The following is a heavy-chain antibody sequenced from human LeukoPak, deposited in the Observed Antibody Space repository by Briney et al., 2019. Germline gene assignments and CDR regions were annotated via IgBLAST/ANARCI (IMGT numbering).Heavy chain of an antibody. V-gene: IGHV3-21*01. CDR1: GFTFSSYS. CDR3: ARAWSIAARPDAFDI. D-gene: IGHD6-6*01. CDR2: ISSSSSYI. J-gene: IGHJ3*02. Sequence: PGGSLRLSCAASGFTFSSYSMNWVRQAPGKGLEWVSSISSSSSYIYYADSVKGRFTISRDNAKNSLYLQMNSLRAEDTAVYYCARAWSIAARPDAFDIWGQGTMVTVSS.